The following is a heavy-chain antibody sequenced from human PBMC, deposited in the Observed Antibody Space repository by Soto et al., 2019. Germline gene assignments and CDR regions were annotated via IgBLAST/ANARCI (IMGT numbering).Heavy chain of an antibody. V-gene: IGHV3-11*05. CDR3: ASWGTIPGRALRY. D-gene: IGHD1-20*01. CDR2: INTMSTST. CDR1: GFTFSDYY. Sequence: QVQLVESGGGLVEPGGSLRLSCAATGFTFSDYYMTWIRQAPGKGLEWVSHINTMSTSTNYADSVKGRFTISSDNAKKSLYLQMNSLRADDTAVYYCASWGTIPGRALRYWGQGTLVTVSS. J-gene: IGHJ4*02.